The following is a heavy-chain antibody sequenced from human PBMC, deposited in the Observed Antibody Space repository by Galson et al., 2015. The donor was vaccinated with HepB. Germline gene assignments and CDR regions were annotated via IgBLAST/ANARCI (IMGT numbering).Heavy chain of an antibody. CDR3: ASWVAAAQGGGDYFDY. Sequence: QSGAEVKKPGESLKISCKGSGYSFTSYWIGWVRQMPGKGLEWMGIIYPGDSDTRYSPSFQGQVTISADKSISTAYLQWSSLKASDTAMYYCASWVAAAQGGGDYFDYWGQGTLVTVSS. D-gene: IGHD6-13*01. J-gene: IGHJ4*02. V-gene: IGHV5-51*01. CDR1: GYSFTSYW. CDR2: IYPGDSDT.